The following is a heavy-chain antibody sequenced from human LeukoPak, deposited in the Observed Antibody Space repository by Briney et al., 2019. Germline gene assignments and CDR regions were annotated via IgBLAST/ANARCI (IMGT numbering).Heavy chain of an antibody. CDR3: ARGEYSGSSAGGKDFDY. D-gene: IGHD6-13*01. Sequence: GGSLRLSCAASGFTVSSNYMSWVRQAPGKGLEWVSVIYSGGSTYYADSVKARFTISRDNSKSTLFLQMNSLRAEDTAVYYCARGEYSGSSAGGKDFDYWGQGTLVTVSS. CDR2: IYSGGST. CDR1: GFTVSSNY. V-gene: IGHV3-66*01. J-gene: IGHJ4*02.